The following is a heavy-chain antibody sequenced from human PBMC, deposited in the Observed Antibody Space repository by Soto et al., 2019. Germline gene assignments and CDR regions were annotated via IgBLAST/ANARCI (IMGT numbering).Heavy chain of an antibody. CDR3: AIGYHYGSGSSPDY. V-gene: IGHV1-8*01. CDR2: MNPNSGNT. J-gene: IGHJ4*02. CDR1: GYTFTSYD. Sequence: QVQLVQSGAEVKKPGASVKVSCKASGYTFTSYDINWVRQATGQGLEWMGWMNPNSGNTGYAQKFQGRVIMTRNTTTSTAYMELSSLSSEDTAVYYLAIGYHYGSGSSPDYWGQRILVTVSS. D-gene: IGHD3-10*01.